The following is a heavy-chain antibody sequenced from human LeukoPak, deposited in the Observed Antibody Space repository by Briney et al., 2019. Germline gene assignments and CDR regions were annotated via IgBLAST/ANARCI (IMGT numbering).Heavy chain of an antibody. Sequence: SETLSLTCTVSGGSISSHYWSWIRQPPGKGLDWIGYIYYSGSTNYNPSLKSRVTISVDTSKNQFSLKLSSVTAADTAAYYCARDYGFDPWGQGTLVTVSS. J-gene: IGHJ5*02. V-gene: IGHV4-59*11. CDR1: GGSISSHY. CDR3: ARDYGFDP. CDR2: IYYSGST. D-gene: IGHD4-17*01.